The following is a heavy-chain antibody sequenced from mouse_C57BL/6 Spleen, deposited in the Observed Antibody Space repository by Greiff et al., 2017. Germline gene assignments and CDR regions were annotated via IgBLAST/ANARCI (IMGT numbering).Heavy chain of an antibody. CDR3: ARGEDSNYEENYFDY. D-gene: IGHD2-5*01. CDR2: INPGSGGT. J-gene: IGHJ2*01. CDR1: GYAFTNYL. Sequence: QVQLQQSGAELVRPGTSVKVSCKASGYAFTNYLIEWVKQRPGQGLEWIGVINPGSGGTNYNEKFKGKATLTAEKSSSTAYMQLSSLTSEDSAVYCCARGEDSNYEENYFDYWGQGTTRTVSS. V-gene: IGHV1-54*01.